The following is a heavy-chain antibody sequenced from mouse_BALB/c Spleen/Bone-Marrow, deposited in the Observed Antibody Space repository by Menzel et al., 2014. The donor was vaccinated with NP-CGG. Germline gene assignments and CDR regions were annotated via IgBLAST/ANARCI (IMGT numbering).Heavy chain of an antibody. J-gene: IGHJ4*01. CDR3: ARSPTSSWAMDY. V-gene: IGHV2-9*02. D-gene: IGHD1-1*01. CDR2: IGAGGST. Sequence: QVQLKQSGPGLVAPSQSLSITCTVSGFSLTSYGVYWVRQPPGKGPEWLGVIGAGGSTNYNSALMSRLSISKDNSKSQVFLKMHSLQTDDTAMYYCARSPTSSWAMDYWGQGTSVTVSS. CDR1: GFSLTSYG.